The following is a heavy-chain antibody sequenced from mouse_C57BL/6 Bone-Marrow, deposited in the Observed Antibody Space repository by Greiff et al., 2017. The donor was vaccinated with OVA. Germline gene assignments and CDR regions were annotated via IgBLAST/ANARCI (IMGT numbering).Heavy chain of an antibody. CDR1: GFTFSDYG. CDR3: ASGNYKPFDY. J-gene: IGHJ2*01. V-gene: IGHV5-17*01. CDR2: ISSGSSTI. D-gene: IGHD2-1*01. Sequence: EVHLVESGGGLVKPGGSLKLSCAASGFTFSDYGMHWVRQAPEKGLEWVAYISSGSSTIYYADTVKGRFTITRDNAKNTQCLQMTSLGSEDSARYYCASGNYKPFDYWGQGTTLTVSS.